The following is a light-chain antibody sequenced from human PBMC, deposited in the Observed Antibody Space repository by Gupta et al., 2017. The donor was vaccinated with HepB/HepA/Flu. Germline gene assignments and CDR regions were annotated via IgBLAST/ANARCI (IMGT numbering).Light chain of an antibody. Sequence: EIQMNHSSSTLCASAGDRVTITCRASQGISSWLAWYQHKPGKAPKLLIYKASSFESGVPSRFSGSGSGTDFTLTISSLQPDDFATYYCQQYNSYSWAFGQGTKVKIK. J-gene: IGKJ1*01. V-gene: IGKV1-5*03. CDR2: KAS. CDR1: QGISSW. CDR3: QQYNSYSWA.